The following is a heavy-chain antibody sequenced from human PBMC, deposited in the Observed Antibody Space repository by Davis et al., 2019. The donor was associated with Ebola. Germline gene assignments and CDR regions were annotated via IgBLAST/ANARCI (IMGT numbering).Heavy chain of an antibody. V-gene: IGHV4-59*01. CDR1: GGSISSYY. J-gene: IGHJ6*02. CDR3: ARLTPRYYYYGMDV. Sequence: MPSETLSLTCTVSGGSISSYYWSWIRQPPGKGLEWIGYIYYSGSTYYNPSLKSRVTISVDTSKNQFSLKLSSVTAADTAVYYCARLTPRYYYYGMDVWGQGTTVTVSS. CDR2: IYYSGST. D-gene: IGHD4/OR15-4a*01.